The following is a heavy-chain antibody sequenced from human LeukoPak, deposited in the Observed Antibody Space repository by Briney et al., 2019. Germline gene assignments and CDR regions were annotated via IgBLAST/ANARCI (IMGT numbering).Heavy chain of an antibody. CDR1: GGSFSGYY. Sequence: SETLSLTCAVYGGSFSGYYWSWIRQPPGKGLEWIGEINHSGSTNYNPSPKSRVTISVDTSKNQFSLKLSSVTAADTAVYYCARSGAGIAAATNYFDYWGQGTLVTVSS. V-gene: IGHV4-34*01. CDR3: ARSGAGIAAATNYFDY. J-gene: IGHJ4*02. CDR2: INHSGST. D-gene: IGHD6-13*01.